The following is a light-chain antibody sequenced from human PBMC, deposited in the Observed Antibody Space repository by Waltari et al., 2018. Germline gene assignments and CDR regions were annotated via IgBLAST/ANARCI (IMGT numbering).Light chain of an antibody. CDR3: QKLDNYPPPT. J-gene: IGKJ5*01. CDR2: ELA. Sequence: DFQLTQSPSFLSASVGDRVTITCRASQGISRHLAWYQQKPGEAPKLLIYELATLQSGVPSRFSGCGFGTEFTLTISSLQPEDSATYYCQKLDNYPPPTFGQGTRLEI. V-gene: IGKV1-9*01. CDR1: QGISRH.